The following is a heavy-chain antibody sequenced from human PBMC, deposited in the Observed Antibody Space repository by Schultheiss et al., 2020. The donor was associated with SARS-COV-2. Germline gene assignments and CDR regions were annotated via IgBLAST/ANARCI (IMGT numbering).Heavy chain of an antibody. CDR1: GGSFSYYY. J-gene: IGHJ6*02. CDR2: IDYSGST. V-gene: IGHV4-59*12. CDR3: ARGDYGDRNKNRHYYYYGMDV. D-gene: IGHD4-17*01. Sequence: SETLSLTCTVSGGSFSYYYWSWIRQSPGKGLEWIGYIDYSGSTSYNSSLKSRVTISMDTSKNQFSLKLSSVTAADTAVYYCARGDYGDRNKNRHYYYYGMDVWGQGTTVTVSS.